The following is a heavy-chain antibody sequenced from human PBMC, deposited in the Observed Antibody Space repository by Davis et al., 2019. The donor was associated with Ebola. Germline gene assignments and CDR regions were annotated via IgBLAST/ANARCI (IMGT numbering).Heavy chain of an antibody. V-gene: IGHV3-30-3*01. CDR1: GFIFSNYA. CDR3: ARGSSSWD. CDR2: ISSDGSNE. D-gene: IGHD6-13*01. J-gene: IGHJ4*02. Sequence: GESLKISCAASGFIFSNYAMHWVRQAPGKGLEWTALISSDGSNEHYADSVKGRSTISRDNSKNTLYLQMNSLRPEDTAVYYCARGSSSWDWGQGTLVTVSS.